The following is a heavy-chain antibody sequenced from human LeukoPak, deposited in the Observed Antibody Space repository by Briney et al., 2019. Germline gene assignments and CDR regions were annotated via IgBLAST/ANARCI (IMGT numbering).Heavy chain of an antibody. J-gene: IGHJ4*02. CDR3: ARQLRWDQYYFDY. D-gene: IGHD4-23*01. V-gene: IGHV1-18*01. Sequence: ASVKVSCKASGYTFTSYGISWVRQAPGQGLEWMGCISAYNGNTNYAQKLQGRVTMTRDTSTSTVYMELRSLRSDDTAVYYCARQLRWDQYYFDYWGQGTLVTVSS. CDR1: GYTFTSYG. CDR2: ISAYNGNT.